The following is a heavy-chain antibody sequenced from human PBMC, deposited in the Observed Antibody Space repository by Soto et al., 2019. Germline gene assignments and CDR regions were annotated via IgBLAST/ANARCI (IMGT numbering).Heavy chain of an antibody. J-gene: IGHJ4*02. V-gene: IGHV1-69*08. CDR2: VIPVLKTA. Sequence: QVQLVQSGAEVKKPGSSVKVSCQASGGTFTSYSITWGRQAPGPGLEWVGRVIPVLKTADYAQKFQGRLTITADKSTNTAYMELSSLTPEDTAVYYCTKDGLVPTRRYFAFWGQGTLVTVSS. CDR3: TKDGLVPTRRYFAF. D-gene: IGHD6-13*01. CDR1: GGTFTSYS.